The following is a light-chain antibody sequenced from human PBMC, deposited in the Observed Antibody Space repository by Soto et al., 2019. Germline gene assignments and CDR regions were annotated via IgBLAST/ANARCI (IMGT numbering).Light chain of an antibody. CDR3: QQRSNWPIT. CDR1: QSFRGL. Sequence: EVVLTQSPVTLSLSPGERATLSCRASQSFRGLLAWYQQKPGQAPRLLIYDAYNRATGIPPRFSGSGSGTDCTLTISSLEPEDFAVYYCQQRSNWPITLGQGTRLEIK. V-gene: IGKV3-11*01. J-gene: IGKJ5*01. CDR2: DAY.